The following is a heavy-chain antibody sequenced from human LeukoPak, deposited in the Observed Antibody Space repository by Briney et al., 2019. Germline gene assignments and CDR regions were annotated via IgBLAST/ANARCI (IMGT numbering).Heavy chain of an antibody. CDR2: INSDGSST. V-gene: IGHV3-74*01. Sequence: GGSLRLSCAASGFTFSSYWMHWVRQAPGKGLVWVSRINSDGSSTTYADSVKGQFTISRDNAKNTLYLQMNSLRAEDTAVYYCARAVSLGYHNWFDPWGQGTLVTVSS. D-gene: IGHD5-12*01. CDR1: GFTFSSYW. CDR3: ARAVSLGYHNWFDP. J-gene: IGHJ5*02.